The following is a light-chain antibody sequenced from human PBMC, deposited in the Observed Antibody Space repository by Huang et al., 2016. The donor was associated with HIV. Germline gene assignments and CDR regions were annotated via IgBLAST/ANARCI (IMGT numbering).Light chain of an antibody. CDR3: QQRSNSIT. CDR2: ETS. V-gene: IGKV3-11*01. J-gene: IGKJ3*01. Sequence: EVVLTQSPATLSLSPGERATLSCRASQSVSRQLAWYQQRPRQAPRLLIYETSNRATGFPARFSGRASGTDFTLTISSLEPEDFAVYYCQQRSNSITFGPGTKVDIK. CDR1: QSVSRQ.